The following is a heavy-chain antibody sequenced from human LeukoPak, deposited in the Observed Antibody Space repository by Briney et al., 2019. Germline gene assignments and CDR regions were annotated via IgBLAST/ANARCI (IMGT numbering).Heavy chain of an antibody. Sequence: PSETLSLTCAVYGGSFSGHYWTWIRQPPGKGLEWIGESTHSGSTNYNPSLKSRVIISVDTSKNQFSLKLTSVTAADTAVYHCARGRTGAAALDLWGPGTLVIVSS. J-gene: IGHJ4*02. CDR1: GGSFSGHY. CDR2: STHSGST. D-gene: IGHD2-2*01. CDR3: ARGRTGAAALDL. V-gene: IGHV4-34*01.